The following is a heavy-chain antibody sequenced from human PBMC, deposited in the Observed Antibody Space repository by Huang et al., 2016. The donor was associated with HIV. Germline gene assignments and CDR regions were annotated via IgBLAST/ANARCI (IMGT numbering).Heavy chain of an antibody. V-gene: IGHV3-53*01. Sequence: EVQVVESGGGLTQPGGSLRLSCVVSGLSVSGSYMTWVRQAPGKGLEWIALFDNGDDTFYADSVKGRFTISRDNSRNTVFLQMNSLRAEDTAVYYCATFTIFGVDKGVWGQGTTVTVSS. CDR3: ATFTIFGVDKGV. J-gene: IGHJ6*02. CDR1: GLSVSGSY. D-gene: IGHD3-3*01. CDR2: FDNGDDT.